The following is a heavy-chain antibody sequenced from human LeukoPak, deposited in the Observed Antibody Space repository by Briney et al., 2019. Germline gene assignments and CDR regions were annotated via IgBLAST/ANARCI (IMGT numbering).Heavy chain of an antibody. Sequence: PGGSLRLSCAASGFTFSLFGMTWVRQAPGKGLEWVGRIKSKTDGGTTDYTAPVKGRFTISRDDSKNTLYLQMNSLKTEDTAVYYCTTGPFDYYGSASYLANGMDVWGQGTTVTVSS. J-gene: IGHJ6*02. CDR2: IKSKTDGGTT. CDR1: GFTFSLFG. V-gene: IGHV3-15*01. CDR3: TTGPFDYYGSASYLANGMDV. D-gene: IGHD3-10*01.